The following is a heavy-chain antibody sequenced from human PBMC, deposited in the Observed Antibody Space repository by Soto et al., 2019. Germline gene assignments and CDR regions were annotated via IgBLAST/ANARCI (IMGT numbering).Heavy chain of an antibody. D-gene: IGHD6-19*01. J-gene: IGHJ4*02. CDR3: ARGWQWLVRDKCDY. CDR2: INAGNGNT. Sequence: ASVKVSCKASGYTFTSYAMHWVRQAPGQRLEWMGWINAGNGNTKYSQKFQGRVTITRDTSASTAYMELSSLRSEDTAVYYCARGWQWLVRDKCDYWGQGTLVAVSS. CDR1: GYTFTSYA. V-gene: IGHV1-3*01.